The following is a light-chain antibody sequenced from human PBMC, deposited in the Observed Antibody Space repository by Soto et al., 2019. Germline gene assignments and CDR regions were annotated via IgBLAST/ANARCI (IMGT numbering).Light chain of an antibody. CDR3: QQYGNSPQT. Sequence: EIVLTQSPGTLSLSPGERATLSCRASQTMSSNYLAWYQQKPGQAPRLLIHGASTRAIGIPDRFSGSGSGADFILTISRLEPEDFAVYYCQQYGNSPQTFGQGTKVDIK. J-gene: IGKJ1*01. V-gene: IGKV3-20*01. CDR2: GAS. CDR1: QTMSSNY.